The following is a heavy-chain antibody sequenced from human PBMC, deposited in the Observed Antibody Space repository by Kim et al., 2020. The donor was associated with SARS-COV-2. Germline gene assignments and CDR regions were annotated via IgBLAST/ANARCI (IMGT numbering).Heavy chain of an antibody. J-gene: IGHJ6*02. V-gene: IGHV4-59*13. Sequence: SETLSLTCTVSGGSISSYYWSWIRQPPGKGLEWIGYIYYSGSTNYNPSLKSRVTISVDTSKNQFSLKLSSVTAADTAVYYCARDVSVGGMDVWGQGTTVTGSS. D-gene: IGHD1-26*01. CDR1: GGSISSYY. CDR3: ARDVSVGGMDV. CDR2: IYYSGST.